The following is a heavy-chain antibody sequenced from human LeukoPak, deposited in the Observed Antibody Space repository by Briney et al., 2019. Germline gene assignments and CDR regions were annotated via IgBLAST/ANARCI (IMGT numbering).Heavy chain of an antibody. V-gene: IGHV3-15*01. Sequence: GGSLRLSCAVSGLTFSNAWLSWVRQAPGKGLEWVGRIKSKTDGGTTDYAAPVKGRFTISRDDSKNTLYLQMNSLRTEDTAVYYCTTDSRGWFGELLGWGQGTLVTVSS. J-gene: IGHJ4*02. D-gene: IGHD3-10*01. CDR1: GLTFSNAW. CDR3: TTDSRGWFGELLG. CDR2: IKSKTDGGTT.